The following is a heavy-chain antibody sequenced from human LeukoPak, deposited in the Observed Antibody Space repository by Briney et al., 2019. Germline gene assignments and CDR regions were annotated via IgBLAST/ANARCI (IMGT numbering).Heavy chain of an antibody. V-gene: IGHV3-30*18. J-gene: IGHJ4*02. D-gene: IGHD3-16*02. CDR1: GFTLSNYG. Sequence: GGSLRLSCAASGFTLSNYGMHWVRQAPGKGLEWVAVISYDGSNTYYAESVKGRFTISRDNFKNTLYLQMNDLRAEDTAVFYCAKVSGFKITFGGVIDWGQGTPVTVSS. CDR3: AKVSGFKITFGGVID. CDR2: ISYDGSNT.